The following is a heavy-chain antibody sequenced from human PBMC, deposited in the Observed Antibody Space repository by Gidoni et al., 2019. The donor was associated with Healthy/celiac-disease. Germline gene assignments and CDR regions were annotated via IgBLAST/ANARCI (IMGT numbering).Heavy chain of an antibody. CDR3: ARLTAMVRDVYYFDY. Sequence: QLQLVQSGAEVTKPGASVKVSCTASGYTFTSYYMHWVRQAPGKGLEWMGIINPSGGSTRYAQKFQGRVTMTRDTSTSTVYMELSSLRSEDTAVYYCARLTAMVRDVYYFDYWGQGTLVTVSS. CDR1: GYTFTSYY. CDR2: INPSGGST. D-gene: IGHD3-10*01. V-gene: IGHV1-46*01. J-gene: IGHJ4*02.